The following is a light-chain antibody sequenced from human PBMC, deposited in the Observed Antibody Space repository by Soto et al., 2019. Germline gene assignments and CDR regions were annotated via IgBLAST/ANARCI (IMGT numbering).Light chain of an antibody. CDR1: QDISRW. V-gene: IGKV1-5*01. J-gene: IGKJ2*03. CDR2: DVS. CDR3: QQYNAYSS. Sequence: DIQMTQSPPTLPASAGDRVAITCRASQDISRWLAWYQQKPGKAPELLIYDVSTLQSGVPSRFSGTGSGTEFPLTISSLQPEDFATYYCQQYNAYSSFGQGTKVDIK.